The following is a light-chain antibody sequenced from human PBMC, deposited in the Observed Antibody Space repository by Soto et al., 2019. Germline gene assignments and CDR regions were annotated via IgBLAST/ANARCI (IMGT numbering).Light chain of an antibody. Sequence: VLTQSPGTLSLSPGERAALSCRASESVSGSYIAWYQQKVGQSPRLLIYGASNRATGIPDRFSGSGSGTDFTLTISRLEPEDFAMYYCQQYVRTFGLGTKVEMK. CDR3: QQYVRT. CDR2: GAS. J-gene: IGKJ1*01. CDR1: ESVSGSY. V-gene: IGKV3-20*01.